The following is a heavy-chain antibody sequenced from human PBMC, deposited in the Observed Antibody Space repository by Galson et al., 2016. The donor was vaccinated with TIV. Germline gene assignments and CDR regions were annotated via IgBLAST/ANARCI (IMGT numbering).Heavy chain of an antibody. CDR2: ICFSGTT. D-gene: IGHD3-22*01. V-gene: IGHV4-39*07. CDR3: ARAASPRYSLSSGYLGF. Sequence: LSLTCTVSGDSINNTPYFWGWVRQPPGKGLEFIGSICFSGTTQYNPSLKSRVTISVDTSRNQFYLKLRSVTVADTAVYYCARAASPRYSLSSGYLGFGGQGTLVTVSS. J-gene: IGHJ4*02. CDR1: GDSINNTPYF.